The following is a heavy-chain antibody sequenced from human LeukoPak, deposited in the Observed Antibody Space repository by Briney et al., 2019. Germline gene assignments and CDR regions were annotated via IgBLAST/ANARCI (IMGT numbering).Heavy chain of an antibody. CDR1: GGSISSGGYS. CDR3: AREVAFFGKAFDI. CDR2: IYHSGST. Sequence: SQTLSLTCAVSGGSISSGGYSWSWIRQPPGKGLEWIGYIYHSGSTYYNPSLKSRVTISVDRSKNQLSLKLSSVTAADTAVYYCAREVAFFGKAFDIWAKGQWSPSLQ. J-gene: IGHJ3*02. D-gene: IGHD3-3*02. V-gene: IGHV4-30-2*01.